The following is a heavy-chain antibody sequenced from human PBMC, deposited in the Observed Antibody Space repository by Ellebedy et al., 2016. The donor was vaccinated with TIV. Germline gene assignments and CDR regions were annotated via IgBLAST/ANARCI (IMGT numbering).Heavy chain of an antibody. CDR2: ISSSSDTI. CDR1: GFTFSNYA. CDR3: ARGSDAFDI. J-gene: IGHJ3*02. Sequence: GESLKISCAASGFTFSNYAMHWVRQAPRKGLESISYISSSSDTIYYADSLKGRFTVSRDNARKSLYLQMDSLRPEDTAVYYCARGSDAFDIWGQGTMVTVSS. V-gene: IGHV3-48*04.